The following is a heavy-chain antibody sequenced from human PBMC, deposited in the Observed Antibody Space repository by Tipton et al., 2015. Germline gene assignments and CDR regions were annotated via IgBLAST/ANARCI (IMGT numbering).Heavy chain of an antibody. CDR1: GFTFSNFG. D-gene: IGHD3-3*01. CDR3: AKGSRTVYGVITARGFDY. J-gene: IGHJ4*02. CDR2: INASGGSP. V-gene: IGHV3-23*01. Sequence: GSLRLSCVTSGFTFSNFGMTWVRQAPGKGLEWVSDINASGGSPHFADSVKGRFTISRDNSKNTLYLQINSLTAEDTAVYYCAKGSRTVYGVITARGFDYWGQGTLVIVSS.